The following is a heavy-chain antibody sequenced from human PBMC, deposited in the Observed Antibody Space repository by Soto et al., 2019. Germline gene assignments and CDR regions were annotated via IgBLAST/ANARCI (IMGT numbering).Heavy chain of an antibody. V-gene: IGHV4-39*01. CDR2: IYYSGST. J-gene: IGHJ4*02. CDR1: GGSISSSSYY. Sequence: PSGTLSLTCTVSGGSISSSSYYWGWIRQPPGKGLEWIGSIYYSGSTYYNPSLKSRVTISVDTSKNQFSLKLSSVTAADTAVYYCARQNIVATIFPYWRQGTLVTVSS. D-gene: IGHD5-12*01. CDR3: ARQNIVATIFPY.